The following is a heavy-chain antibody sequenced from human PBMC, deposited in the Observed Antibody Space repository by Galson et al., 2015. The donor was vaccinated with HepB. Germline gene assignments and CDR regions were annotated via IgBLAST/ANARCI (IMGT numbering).Heavy chain of an antibody. CDR2: IYSGGST. J-gene: IGHJ6*02. V-gene: IGHV3-53*01. Sequence: SLRLSCAASGFTVSSNYMSWVRQAPGKGLEWVSVIYSGGSTYYADSVKGRFTISRDNSKNTLYLQMNSLRAEDTAVYYCARDRLGENYYYGMDVWGQGTTVTVSS. CDR3: ARDRLGENYYYGMDV. CDR1: GFTVSSNY.